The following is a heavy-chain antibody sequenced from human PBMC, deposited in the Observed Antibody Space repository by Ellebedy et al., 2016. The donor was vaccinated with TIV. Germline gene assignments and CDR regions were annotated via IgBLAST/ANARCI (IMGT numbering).Heavy chain of an antibody. D-gene: IGHD2-15*01. CDR3: ATENWVRGSCYHDY. CDR1: GYTFTNYF. CDR2: INPNRGGT. J-gene: IGHJ4*02. V-gene: IGHV1-2*02. Sequence: AASVKVSCKASGYTFTNYFIQWVRQAPGQGLEWMGWINPNRGGTNSAHKFQGRVSMTRDTSLTTAYMELRSLTSDDTATYFCATENWVRGSCYHDYWGQGTLVIVSS.